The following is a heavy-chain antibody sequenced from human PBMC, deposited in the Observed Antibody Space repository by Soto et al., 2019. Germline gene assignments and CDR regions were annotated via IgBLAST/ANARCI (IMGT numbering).Heavy chain of an antibody. J-gene: IGHJ4*02. CDR1: GASISSSY. D-gene: IGHD5-18*01. CDR3: ARRYSYGHLDY. CDR2: IYNSGST. V-gene: IGHV4-59*08. Sequence: QVQLQESGPGLVKPSETLSLTCTVSGASISSSYWSWIRQPPGKGLEWIGYIYNSGSTTYNPSLKSRVTISVDTSKNQFSLKLSSVTAADTAVYYCARRYSYGHLDYWGQGTLVTVSS.